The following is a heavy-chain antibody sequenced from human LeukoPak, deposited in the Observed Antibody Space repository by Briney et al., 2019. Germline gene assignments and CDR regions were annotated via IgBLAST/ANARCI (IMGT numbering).Heavy chain of an antibody. J-gene: IGHJ4*02. Sequence: ASVKVSCKASGYTFRSYGFSWVRQAPGQGLEWMGWISPYNGNTNYAQRFQGRVTMTTDTSTSTAYTELRSLRFDDTAVYYCARDDRDNSRGYPAPDYWGQGTLVTVSS. V-gene: IGHV1-18*01. CDR2: ISPYNGNT. D-gene: IGHD3-22*01. CDR1: GYTFRSYG. CDR3: ARDDRDNSRGYPAPDY.